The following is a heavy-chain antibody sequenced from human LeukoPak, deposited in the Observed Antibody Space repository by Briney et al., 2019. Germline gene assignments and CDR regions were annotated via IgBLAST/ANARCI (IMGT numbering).Heavy chain of an antibody. Sequence: GRSQRLSCAASGFSFSSYAMHWVRQAPGKGLEWVASISYDGGSKYYADSVKGRFTISRDTSKNTLYLQVNSLRAEDTAVYYCAKDDVILGPTSFDYWGQGTLVTVSS. D-gene: IGHD1-26*01. J-gene: IGHJ4*02. CDR3: AKDDVILGPTSFDY. CDR1: GFSFSSYA. CDR2: ISYDGGSK. V-gene: IGHV3-30*18.